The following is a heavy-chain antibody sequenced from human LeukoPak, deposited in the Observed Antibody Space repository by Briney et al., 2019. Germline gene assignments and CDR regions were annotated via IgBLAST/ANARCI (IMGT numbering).Heavy chain of an antibody. CDR1: EFTFSTYA. D-gene: IGHD3-10*01. CDR3: AADHYYGSGSYFG. CDR2: ISSSSSYI. V-gene: IGHV3-21*01. J-gene: IGHJ4*02. Sequence: GRSLRLSCAASEFTFSTYAMHWVRQAPGKGLEWVSSISSSSSYIYYADSVKGRFTISRDNAKNSLYLQMNSLRAEDTAVYYCAADHYYGSGSYFGWGQGTLVTVSS.